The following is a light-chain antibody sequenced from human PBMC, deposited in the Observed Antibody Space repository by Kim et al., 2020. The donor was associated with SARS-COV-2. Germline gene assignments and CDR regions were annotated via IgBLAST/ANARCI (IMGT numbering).Light chain of an antibody. Sequence: QPVLTQSPSASASLGASVKLTCILSSGHSSYAIAWYQQQPEKGPRYLMKLNSDGSHTKGDGIPDRFSGSSSGAERYLTISSLQSEDEADYYCQTWGTGIGVFGGGTQLTVL. J-gene: IGLJ3*02. CDR1: SGHSSYA. CDR2: LNSDGSH. V-gene: IGLV4-69*01. CDR3: QTWGTGIGV.